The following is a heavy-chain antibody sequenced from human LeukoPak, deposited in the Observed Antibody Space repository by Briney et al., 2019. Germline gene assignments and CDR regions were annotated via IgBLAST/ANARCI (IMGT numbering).Heavy chain of an antibody. V-gene: IGHV4-59*01. CDR2: IYYSGST. CDR1: GGSISRYY. CDR3: AGSVLRYFDAFDI. J-gene: IGHJ3*02. D-gene: IGHD3-9*01. Sequence: PSETLSLTCTVSGGSISRYYWSWIRQPPGKGLEWIGYIYYSGSTNYNPSLKSRVTISVDTSKNQFSLKLSSVTAADTAVYYCAGSVLRYFDAFDIWGQGTMVTVSS.